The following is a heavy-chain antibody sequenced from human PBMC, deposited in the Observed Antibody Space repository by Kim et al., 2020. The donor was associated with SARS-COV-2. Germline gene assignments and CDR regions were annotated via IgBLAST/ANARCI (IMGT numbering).Heavy chain of an antibody. CDR1: GFTFSSYG. V-gene: IGHV3-30*18. CDR2: ISYDGSNT. CDR3: AKTHSGYDPADY. J-gene: IGHJ4*02. Sequence: GGSLRLSCAASGFTFSSYGMHWVRQAPGKGLEWVAVISYDGSNTYYADSVKGRFTISRDNSKNTLYLQMNSLRAEDTAVYYCAKTHSGYDPADYWGQGTLVTVSS. D-gene: IGHD5-12*01.